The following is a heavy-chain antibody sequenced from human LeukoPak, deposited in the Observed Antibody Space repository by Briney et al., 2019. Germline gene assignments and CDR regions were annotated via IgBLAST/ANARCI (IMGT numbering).Heavy chain of an antibody. CDR2: INPNSGGT. V-gene: IGHV1-2*02. J-gene: IGHJ4*02. D-gene: IGHD2-15*01. CDR3: ARVGNIVVPDFDY. Sequence: GASVKVSCKASGYTFTGNYMHWVRQAPGQGLEWMAWINPNSGGTDYAQKFQDRVTMTRDTSISTAYMELSRLRSDDTAIYYCARVGNIVVPDFDYWGQGTLVTVSS. CDR1: GYTFTGNY.